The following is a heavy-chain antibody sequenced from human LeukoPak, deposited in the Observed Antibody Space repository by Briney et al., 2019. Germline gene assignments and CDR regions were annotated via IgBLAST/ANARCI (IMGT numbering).Heavy chain of an antibody. Sequence: GASVKVSCKASGYTFTSYCISWVRQAPGQGLEWMGWISAYNGNTNYAQKLQGRVTMTTDTSTSTAYMELRSLRSDDTAVYYCARDLLYSSSWAFDYWGQGTLVTVSS. CDR3: ARDLLYSSSWAFDY. CDR1: GYTFTSYC. V-gene: IGHV1-18*01. J-gene: IGHJ4*02. D-gene: IGHD6-13*01. CDR2: ISAYNGNT.